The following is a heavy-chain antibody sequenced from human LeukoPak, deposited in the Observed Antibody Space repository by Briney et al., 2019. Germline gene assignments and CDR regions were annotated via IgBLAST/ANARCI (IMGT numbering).Heavy chain of an antibody. CDR1: GFTFSSYG. CDR3: ARYCSGGSCPRYYYYGMDV. Sequence: GGSLRLSCAASGFTFSSYGMHWVRQAPGKGLEWVAVIWYDGSNKYYADPVKGRFTISRDNSKNTLYLQMNSLRAEDTAVYYCARYCSGGSCPRYYYYGMDVWGQGTTVTVSS. J-gene: IGHJ6*02. V-gene: IGHV3-33*01. CDR2: IWYDGSNK. D-gene: IGHD2-15*01.